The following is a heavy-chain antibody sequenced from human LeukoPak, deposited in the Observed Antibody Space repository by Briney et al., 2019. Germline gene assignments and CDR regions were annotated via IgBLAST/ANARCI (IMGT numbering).Heavy chain of an antibody. D-gene: IGHD3-16*02. Sequence: GESLKISCKVSGYSLTSYWIGRVRQMLGKGLEWMGIINPRDSDTKYSPSFQGQVTISVDKSISTAYLQWSSLKASDTAMYYCARQSVDGRYTFDYWGQGTLVTVPS. V-gene: IGHV5-51*01. CDR3: ARQSVDGRYTFDY. J-gene: IGHJ4*02. CDR1: GYSLTSYW. CDR2: INPRDSDT.